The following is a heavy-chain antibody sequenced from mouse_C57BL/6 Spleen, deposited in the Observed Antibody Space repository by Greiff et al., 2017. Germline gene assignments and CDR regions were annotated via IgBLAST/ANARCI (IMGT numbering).Heavy chain of an antibody. CDR3: TTCSGSFAY. CDR1: GFNIKDDY. V-gene: IGHV14-4*01. CDR2: IDPENGDT. D-gene: IGHD3-2*02. Sequence: SGAELVRPGASVKLSCTASGFNIKDDYMHWVKQRPEQGLEWIGWIDPENGDTEYAAKFQGKATITADTSSNTAYLQLRSLTSEDTAVYYCTTCSGSFAYWGKGTLVTVSA. J-gene: IGHJ3*01.